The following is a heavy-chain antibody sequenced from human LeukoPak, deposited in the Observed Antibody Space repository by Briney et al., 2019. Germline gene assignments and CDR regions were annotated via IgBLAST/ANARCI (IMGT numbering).Heavy chain of an antibody. CDR1: GCTFSSCS. CDR2: ISSSSSYI. D-gene: IGHD6-6*01. Sequence: PGGSLRLSCAASGCTFSSCSMNWVRQAPGKGLEWVSSISSSSSYIYYADSVKGRFTISRDNAKNSLYLQMNSLRAEDTAVYYCARGSSSSSFLWFDPWGQGTLVTVSS. V-gene: IGHV3-21*01. CDR3: ARGSSSSSFLWFDP. J-gene: IGHJ5*02.